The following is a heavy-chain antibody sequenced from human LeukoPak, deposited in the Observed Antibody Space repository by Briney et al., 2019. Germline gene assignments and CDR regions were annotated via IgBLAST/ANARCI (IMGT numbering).Heavy chain of an antibody. D-gene: IGHD3-9*01. CDR1: GSTFSSYA. Sequence: TGGSLRLSCAASGSTFSSYAMSWVRQAPGKGLEWVSAISGSGGSTYYADSVKGRFTISRDNSKNTLYLQMNSLRAEDTAVYYCAKGGYFDWVLGYYFDYWGQGTLVTVSS. CDR2: ISGSGGST. J-gene: IGHJ4*02. CDR3: AKGGYFDWVLGYYFDY. V-gene: IGHV3-23*01.